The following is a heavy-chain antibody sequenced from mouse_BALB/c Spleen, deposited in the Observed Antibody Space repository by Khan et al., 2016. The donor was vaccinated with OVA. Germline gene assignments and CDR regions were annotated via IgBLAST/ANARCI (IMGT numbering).Heavy chain of an antibody. V-gene: IGHV1-61*01. CDR1: GYTFTSYW. CDR3: ARREKLSYDSSWFAH. Sequence: QVQLKQSGAELVRPGASVKLSCKASGYTFTSYWMNWVKQRPGQGLEWIGMIDPSDSEIHCNQMFKDKATLTVDKSSSTAYMQLSSLTSEDSAVSDCARREKLSYDSSWFAHRGRGSLVTVAA. J-gene: IGHJ3*01. CDR2: IDPSDSEI. D-gene: IGHD2-12*01.